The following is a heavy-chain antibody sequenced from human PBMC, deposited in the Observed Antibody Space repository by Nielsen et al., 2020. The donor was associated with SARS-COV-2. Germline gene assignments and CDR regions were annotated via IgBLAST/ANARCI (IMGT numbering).Heavy chain of an antibody. CDR2: IYLSGHT. D-gene: IGHD6-13*01. V-gene: IGHV4-4*07. Sequence: SETLSLTCTVSGGAISSYYWNWIRQPAGGKGLEWIGRIYLSGHTNYNPSLKSRVTMSVDTSNHHFSLKLTSVTAADTAVYYCAREGVASDGSFDSWGQGILVTVSS. J-gene: IGHJ4*02. CDR3: AREGVASDGSFDS. CDR1: GGAISSYY.